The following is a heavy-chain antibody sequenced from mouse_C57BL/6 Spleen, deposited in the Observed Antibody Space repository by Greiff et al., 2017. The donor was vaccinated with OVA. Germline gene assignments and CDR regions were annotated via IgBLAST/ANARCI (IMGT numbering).Heavy chain of an antibody. D-gene: IGHD2-1*01. Sequence: VQLQQPGAELVRPGSSVKLSCKASGYTFTSYWMHWVKQRPIQGLEWIGNIDPSDSETHYNQKFKDKATLTVDKSSSTAYMQLSSLTSEDSAVYYCASYGNYVYAMDYWGQGTSVTVSS. CDR3: ASYGNYVYAMDY. CDR1: GYTFTSYW. J-gene: IGHJ4*01. CDR2: IDPSDSET. V-gene: IGHV1-52*01.